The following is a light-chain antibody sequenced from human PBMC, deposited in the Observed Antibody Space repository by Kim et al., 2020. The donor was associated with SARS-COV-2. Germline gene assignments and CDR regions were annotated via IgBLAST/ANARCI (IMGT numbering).Light chain of an antibody. J-gene: IGKJ1*01. CDR2: ETS. V-gene: IGKV1-39*01. CDR3: QQIFSTPRT. CDR1: QSISTY. Sequence: DIQVTQSPSSLSASVGDRVIITCWTSQSISTYLNWYQQKPGKAPKLLISETSTLQSGVPLRFSGRGSRTEFTLTITSLQPEDFGTYYCQQIFSTPRTFGQGTKVDIK.